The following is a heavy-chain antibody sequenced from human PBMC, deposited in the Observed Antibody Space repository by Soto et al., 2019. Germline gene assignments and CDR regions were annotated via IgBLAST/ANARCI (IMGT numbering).Heavy chain of an antibody. J-gene: IGHJ5*02. CDR1: GGSISSSSYY. Sequence: PLETLSLTCTVAGGSISSSSYYWGWISLPPGKGLEWIGSIYYGGSTYYNQSLKSRVTISVDTSKNQFSLKLSSVTAADTAVYYCARPIAYNWNYGSHNWFDPWGQGTLVTGSS. CDR3: ARPIAYNWNYGSHNWFDP. V-gene: IGHV4-39*01. CDR2: IYYGGST. D-gene: IGHD1-7*01.